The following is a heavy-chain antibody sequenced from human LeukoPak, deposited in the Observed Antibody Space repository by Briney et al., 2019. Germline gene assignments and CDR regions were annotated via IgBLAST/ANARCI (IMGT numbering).Heavy chain of an antibody. V-gene: IGHV1-2*02. J-gene: IGHJ4*02. CDR2: INLKSGGT. CDR1: GYTFTGYY. CDR3: ARSPHILTGENFDY. Sequence: ASVKVSCKASGYTFTGYYMHWVRQAPGQGLEWMGWINLKSGGTNYAGKFPGRVTMTRDTTTSTAYMDLSRLRSVDTAVYYCARSPHILTGENFDYWGQGTLVTVSS. D-gene: IGHD3-9*01.